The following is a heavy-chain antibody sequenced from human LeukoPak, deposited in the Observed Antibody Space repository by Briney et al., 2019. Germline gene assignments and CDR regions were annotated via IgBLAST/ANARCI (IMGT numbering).Heavy chain of an antibody. V-gene: IGHV3-74*01. D-gene: IGHD5-18*01. CDR3: ARDRIQLWTYQYMDV. Sequence: PGGSLRLSCAASGFTFSSYWMHWVRQPPGKGLVWVSCINSDGSSTSYADSVKGRFTISGDNAKNTLYLQMSSLRAEDTAVYYCARDRIQLWTYQYMDVWGKGTTVTVSS. CDR2: INSDGSST. CDR1: GFTFSSYW. J-gene: IGHJ6*03.